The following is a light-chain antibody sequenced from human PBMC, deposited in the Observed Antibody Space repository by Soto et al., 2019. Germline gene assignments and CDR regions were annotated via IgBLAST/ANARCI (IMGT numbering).Light chain of an antibody. CDR2: GAS. CDR3: QQYAYSPLT. Sequence: EIVMTQSPATLSVSPGERATLSFRASQSVSSNLAWYQQKPGQAPRLLIYGASTRATGIPDRFSGTGSGTDFTLAVSRLEPEDFTVYYCQQYAYSPLTFGGGTKVDI. V-gene: IGKV3-15*01. J-gene: IGKJ4*01. CDR1: QSVSSN.